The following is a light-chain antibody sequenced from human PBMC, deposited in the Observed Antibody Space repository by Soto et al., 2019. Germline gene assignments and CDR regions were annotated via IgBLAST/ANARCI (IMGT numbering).Light chain of an antibody. Sequence: QSVLTQPPSASGTPGQRVTVSCSGSSSNIASNTVNWYQQLPGTAPKLLMQWDDQRPSGVPDRFSGSKSGTTASLVISGLRSEDEADYHCAAWDNSLRGVVFGGGTKVTVL. J-gene: IGLJ2*01. V-gene: IGLV1-47*01. CDR2: WDD. CDR1: SSNIASNT. CDR3: AAWDNSLRGVV.